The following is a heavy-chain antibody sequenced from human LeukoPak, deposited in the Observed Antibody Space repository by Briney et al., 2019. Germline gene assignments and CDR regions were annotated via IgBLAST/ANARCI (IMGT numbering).Heavy chain of an antibody. CDR3: AKGHPGDAYYCYYGMDV. CDR2: LSGSGGTT. CDR1: GFTFSSYV. V-gene: IGHV3-23*01. Sequence: GGSLRLSCAASGFTFSSYVMSWVRQAPGKGLEWVSALSGSGGTTYSADSVKGRFTISRDNSKNTLYLQMNSLRAEDTAVYYCAKGHPGDAYYCYYGMDVWGQGTTVTVSS. D-gene: IGHD1-26*01. J-gene: IGHJ6*02.